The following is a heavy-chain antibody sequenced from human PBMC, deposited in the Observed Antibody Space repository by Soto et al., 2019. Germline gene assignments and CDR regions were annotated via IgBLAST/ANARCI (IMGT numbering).Heavy chain of an antibody. D-gene: IGHD3-22*01. Sequence: ASVKVSFKASGYTFSSYGINWVRQAPGQGLEWLGWISPYNDDTKYAQKLQGRVTMTTDTSSRTAYMALRSLSSDDTAVYFCARGGYYDSSGSRNYHYYGMDVWGQGTTVTVSS. CDR2: ISPYNDDT. J-gene: IGHJ6*02. V-gene: IGHV1-18*01. CDR3: ARGGYYDSSGSRNYHYYGMDV. CDR1: GYTFSSYG.